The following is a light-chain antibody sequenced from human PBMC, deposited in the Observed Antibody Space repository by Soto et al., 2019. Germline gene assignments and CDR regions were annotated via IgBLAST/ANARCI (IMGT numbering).Light chain of an antibody. V-gene: IGKV3-15*01. CDR1: QSVSSN. CDR2: GAS. Sequence: EIVMTQSQATLSVCPGQRATLYCRGSQSVSSNLAWYQQKPGQAPTLLIYGASTTATGIPARFSGSGSGTEFTLTISSLQSEDFSVYYCQQYNNWPPGTGAQGTKV. CDR3: QQYNNWPPGT. J-gene: IGKJ1*01.